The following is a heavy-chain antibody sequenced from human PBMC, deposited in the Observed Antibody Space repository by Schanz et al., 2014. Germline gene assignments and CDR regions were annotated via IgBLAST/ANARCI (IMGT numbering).Heavy chain of an antibody. CDR2: IWSDGSTK. Sequence: QAQLMESGGGVVQPWTSLILSCSVSGFSLNTYGIHWFRQPPGKGPEWVAVIWSDGSTKYYADSVKGRFTISRDNSKNTLYLQMNSLRADDTAVYFCARAHGNNWYGKGLDYWGQGTQVTVSS. J-gene: IGHJ4*02. D-gene: IGHD1-1*01. V-gene: IGHV3-33*01. CDR1: GFSLNTYG. CDR3: ARAHGNNWYGKGLDY.